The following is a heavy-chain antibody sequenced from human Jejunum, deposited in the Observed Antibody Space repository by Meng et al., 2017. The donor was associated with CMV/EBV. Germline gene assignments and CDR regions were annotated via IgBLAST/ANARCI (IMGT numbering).Heavy chain of an antibody. CDR2: ISRSGGDT. D-gene: IGHD2-2*01. CDR1: FSSCA. Sequence: FSSCAMTWVRQATGKGLESLSVISRSGGDTYYADSVKGRFTISRDNSKNTLYLQMDSLRAEDTAVYYCAKESGEYQMLSYYGLDVWGQGTTVTVSS. J-gene: IGHJ6*02. V-gene: IGHV3-23*01. CDR3: AKESGEYQMLSYYGLDV.